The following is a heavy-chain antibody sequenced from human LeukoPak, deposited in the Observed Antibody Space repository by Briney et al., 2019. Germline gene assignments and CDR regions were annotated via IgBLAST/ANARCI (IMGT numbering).Heavy chain of an antibody. D-gene: IGHD6-13*01. V-gene: IGHV3-30*04. J-gene: IGHJ3*02. CDR2: VSYDGSNK. CDR1: GFTFSNYA. Sequence: GGSLRLSCAASGFTFSNYAMHWVRQAPGKGLEWVAVVSYDGSNKYYVDSVKGRFTISRDNFKNTVYLQMNSLRVEDTAVYYCAKVEGWQQLVDRALDILGQGTMVTVSS. CDR3: AKVEGWQQLVDRALDI.